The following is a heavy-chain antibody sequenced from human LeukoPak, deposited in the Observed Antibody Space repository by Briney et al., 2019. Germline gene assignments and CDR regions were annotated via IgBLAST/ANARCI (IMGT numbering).Heavy chain of an antibody. CDR1: GFTFSSYG. D-gene: IGHD6-19*01. V-gene: IGHV3-30*03. J-gene: IGHJ4*02. Sequence: GRSLRLSCAASGFTFSSYGMHWVRQAPGKGLEWVAVISYDGSNKYYADSVKGRFTISRDNSKNTLYLQMNSLRAEDTAVYYCARGGGWYSDYWGQGTPVTVSS. CDR2: ISYDGSNK. CDR3: ARGGGWYSDY.